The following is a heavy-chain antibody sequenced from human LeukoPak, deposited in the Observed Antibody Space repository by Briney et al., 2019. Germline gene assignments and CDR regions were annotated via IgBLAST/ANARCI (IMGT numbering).Heavy chain of an antibody. D-gene: IGHD3-22*01. V-gene: IGHV3-11*01. CDR2: ISSSGSTI. CDR3: ARDGYDGSGYFFYRAPKHFDN. J-gene: IGHJ4*02. Sequence: GGSLRLSCAASGFTFSDYYMSWIRQAPGKGLGWVSYISSSGSTIYYADSVKGGFTISRDTAKKTLYLHKRSLRAEKTAVYYCARDGYDGSGYFFYRAPKHFDNWVQGTLITGSS. CDR1: GFTFSDYY.